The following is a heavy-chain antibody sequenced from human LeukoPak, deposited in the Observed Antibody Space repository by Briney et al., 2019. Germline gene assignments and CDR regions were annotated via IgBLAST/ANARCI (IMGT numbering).Heavy chain of an antibody. CDR2: IRNKASSYTT. D-gene: IGHD6-13*01. CDR3: ARGTAAAGSPDFDY. CDR1: GFTFSDHY. J-gene: IGHJ4*02. Sequence: GGSLRLSCAASGFTFSDHYMDWVRQAPGKGLEWVGRIRNKASSYTTEYAASVKGRFTISRDDSKNSLYLQMNSLKTEDTAVYYRARGTAAAGSPDFDYWGQGTLVTVSS. V-gene: IGHV3-72*01.